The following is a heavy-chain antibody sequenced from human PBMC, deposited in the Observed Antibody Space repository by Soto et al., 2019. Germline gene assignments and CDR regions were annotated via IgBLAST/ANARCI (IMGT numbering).Heavy chain of an antibody. V-gene: IGHV2-5*02. CDR3: ARRPNSDSFDY. CDR1: GFSLTTTGVS. Sequence: SGPTLVNPTQTLTLTCTFSGFSLTTTGVSVGWIRQPPGKALEWLALTYWDDDKRYRPSLRTRLTVTKDTSKNQVVLTMTNMDPVDTATYYCARRPNSDSFDYWGQGTLVTVS. J-gene: IGHJ4*02. CDR2: TYWDDDK. D-gene: IGHD2-21*01.